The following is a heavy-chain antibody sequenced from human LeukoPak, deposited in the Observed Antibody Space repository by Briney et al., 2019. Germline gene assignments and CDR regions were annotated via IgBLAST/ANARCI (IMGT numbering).Heavy chain of an antibody. J-gene: IGHJ6*03. CDR3: ARGDSSSWYPLKYYYYYYYMDV. V-gene: IGHV1-8*01. CDR1: GYTFTSFD. D-gene: IGHD6-13*01. CDR2: MNPNSGNT. Sequence: GASVKVSCKASGYTFTSFDINWVRQATGQGLEWMGWMNPNSGNTGYAQKFQGRVTITRNTSISTAYMELSSLRSEDTAVYYCARGDSSSWYPLKYYYYYYYMDVWGKGTTVTVSS.